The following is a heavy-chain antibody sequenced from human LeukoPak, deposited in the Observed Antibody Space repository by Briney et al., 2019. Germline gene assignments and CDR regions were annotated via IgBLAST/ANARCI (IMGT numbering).Heavy chain of an antibody. V-gene: IGHV3-30*01. Sequence: SGGSLRLSCAASGFTFSNYAMHWVRQAPGKGLEWVALMSYDGSHQYYADSVKGRFTISRDNSNNTVFLQMNSLRTEDTAVYYCARQRVGFFRSWGKGTLVTVSS. CDR2: MSYDGSHQ. CDR3: ARQRVGFFRS. CDR1: GFTFSNYA. D-gene: IGHD2-15*01. J-gene: IGHJ5*02.